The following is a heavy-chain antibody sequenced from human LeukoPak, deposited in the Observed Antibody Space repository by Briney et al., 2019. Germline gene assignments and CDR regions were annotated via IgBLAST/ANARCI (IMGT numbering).Heavy chain of an antibody. CDR3: ARTPGYSSGWYGYYYGMDV. Sequence: SEALSLTCAVYGGSFSGYYWSWIRQPPGKGLEWIGEINHSGSTNYNPSLKSRVTISVDTSKNQFSLKLSSVTAADTAVYYCARTPGYSSGWYGYYYGMDVWGQGTTVTVSS. J-gene: IGHJ6*02. CDR1: GGSFSGYY. D-gene: IGHD6-19*01. CDR2: INHSGST. V-gene: IGHV4-34*01.